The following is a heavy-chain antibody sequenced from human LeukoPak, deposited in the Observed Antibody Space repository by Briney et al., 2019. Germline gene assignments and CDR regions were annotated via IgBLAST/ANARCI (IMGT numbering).Heavy chain of an antibody. J-gene: IGHJ4*02. CDR1: GFTFSSYG. CDR3: ARDHGGYQLPFGY. Sequence: GRSLRLSCAASGFTFSSYGMHWVRQAPGKGLEWVAVISYDGSNKYYADSVKGRFTISRDNSKNTLYLQMNSLRAEDTAVYYCARDHGGYQLPFGYWGQGTLVTVSS. D-gene: IGHD5-12*01. V-gene: IGHV3-30*03. CDR2: ISYDGSNK.